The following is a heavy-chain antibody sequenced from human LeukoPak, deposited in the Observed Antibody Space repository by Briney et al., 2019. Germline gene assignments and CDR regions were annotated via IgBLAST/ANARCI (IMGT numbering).Heavy chain of an antibody. CDR2: MNPNSGNT. D-gene: IGHD3-10*01. CDR1: GYTFTSYD. Sequence: ASVKVSCKASGYTFTSYDINWVRQATGQGLEWMGWMNPNSGNTGYAQKFQGRVTMTRNTSISTAYVELSSLRSEDTAVYYCARVFMVRGVITSYYYYYGMDVWGQGTTVTVSS. CDR3: ARVFMVRGVITSYYYYYGMDV. V-gene: IGHV1-8*01. J-gene: IGHJ6*02.